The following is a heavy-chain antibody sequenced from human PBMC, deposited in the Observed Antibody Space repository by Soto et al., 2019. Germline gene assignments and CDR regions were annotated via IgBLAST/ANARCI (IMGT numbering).Heavy chain of an antibody. CDR1: GFTFSSYA. D-gene: IGHD1-1*01. V-gene: IGHV3-23*01. Sequence: EVHLLESGGGLVQPGGSLRLSCAASGFTFSSYAMSWVRQAPGKGLEWVSTISGSGGTTYYADSVKGRFTISRDNSKNTLYLQMNNLRAEDTAIYYCAKNKETGTTGGFGYWGQGTLVTVSS. J-gene: IGHJ4*02. CDR2: ISGSGGTT. CDR3: AKNKETGTTGGFGY.